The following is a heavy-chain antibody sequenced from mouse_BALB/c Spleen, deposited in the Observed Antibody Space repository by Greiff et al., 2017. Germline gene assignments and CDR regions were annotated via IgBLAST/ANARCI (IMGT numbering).Heavy chain of an antibody. CDR1: GFAFSSYD. V-gene: IGHV5-12-1*01. Sequence: EVKVVESGGGLVKPGGSLKLSCAASGFAFSSYDMSWVRQTPEKRLEWVAYISSGGGSTYYPDTVKGRFTISRDNAKNTLYLQMSSLKSEDTAMYYCARHIEHFDYWGQGTTLTVSS. D-gene: IGHD2-12*01. J-gene: IGHJ2*01. CDR3: ARHIEHFDY. CDR2: ISSGGGST.